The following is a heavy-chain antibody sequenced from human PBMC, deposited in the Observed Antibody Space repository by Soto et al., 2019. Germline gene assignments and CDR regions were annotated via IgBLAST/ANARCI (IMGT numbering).Heavy chain of an antibody. D-gene: IGHD3-3*01. V-gene: IGHV3-23*01. CDR1: GFTFSSYA. J-gene: IGHJ6*02. CDR2: ISGSGGST. CDR3: AKDLISHYDFWSGYYYYYYGMDV. Sequence: PGGSLRLSCAASGFTFSSYAMSWVRQAPGKGLEWVSAISGSGGSTYYADSVKGRFTISRDNSKNTLYLQMNSLRAEDTAVYYCAKDLISHYDFWSGYYYYYYGMDVWGQGTTVTVSS.